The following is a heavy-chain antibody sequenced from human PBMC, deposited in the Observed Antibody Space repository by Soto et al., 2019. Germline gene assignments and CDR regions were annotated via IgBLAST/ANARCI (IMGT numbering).Heavy chain of an antibody. CDR2: IYYIGST. CDR1: GGSISSGGYY. Sequence: QVQLQESGPGLVKPSQTLSLTFTVSGGSISSGGYYWSWIRQHPGKGLEWLGYIYYIGSTYYNPSLKSRVTISVDTSKNQVSLKLSSVTAADTAVYYCATSGCDYRIFDYWGQGTLVTVSS. J-gene: IGHJ4*02. CDR3: ATSGCDYRIFDY. D-gene: IGHD4-4*01. V-gene: IGHV4-31*03.